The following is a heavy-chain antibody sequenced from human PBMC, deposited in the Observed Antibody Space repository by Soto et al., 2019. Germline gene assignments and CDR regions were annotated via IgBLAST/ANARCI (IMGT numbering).Heavy chain of an antibody. Sequence: PSETLSLTCAVYGGSFSGYYWSWIRQPPGKGLEWIGEINHSGSTNYNPSLKSRVTISVDTSKNQFSLKLSSVTAADTAVNYCARESGSGWYVWFDPWGQGTLVTVSS. CDR3: ARESGSGWYVWFDP. CDR2: INHSGST. CDR1: GGSFSGYY. J-gene: IGHJ5*02. V-gene: IGHV4-34*01. D-gene: IGHD6-19*01.